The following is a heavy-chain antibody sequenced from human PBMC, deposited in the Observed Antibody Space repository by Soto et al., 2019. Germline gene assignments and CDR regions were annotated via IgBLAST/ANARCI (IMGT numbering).Heavy chain of an antibody. D-gene: IGHD4-17*01. V-gene: IGHV4-61*01. CDR3: ARTTAVPNTLRSRYFFDY. J-gene: IGHJ4*02. Sequence: PSETLSLTCTVSGGSVNTAPYHWSWIRQSPRNGLEWIGNIYYTGSTNYNPSFESRVAISLDTSNNQFSLRLSSVTTADTALYYCARTTAVPNTLRSRYFFDYWGQGTLVTVSS. CDR2: IYYTGST. CDR1: GGSVNTAPYH.